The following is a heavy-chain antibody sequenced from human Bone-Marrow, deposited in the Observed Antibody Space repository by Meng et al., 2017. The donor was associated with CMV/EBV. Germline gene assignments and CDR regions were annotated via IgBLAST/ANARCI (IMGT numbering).Heavy chain of an antibody. J-gene: IGHJ6*02. CDR3: ARNQALYYYYGMDV. Sequence: GCSISSSSYYWGWIRQPPGKGLEWIGSIYYSGSTYYNPSLKSRVTISVDTSKNQSSLKLSSVTAADTAVYYCARNQALYYYYGMDVWGQGTTVTVSS. D-gene: IGHD1-14*01. V-gene: IGHV4-39*01. CDR2: IYYSGST. CDR1: GCSISSSSYY.